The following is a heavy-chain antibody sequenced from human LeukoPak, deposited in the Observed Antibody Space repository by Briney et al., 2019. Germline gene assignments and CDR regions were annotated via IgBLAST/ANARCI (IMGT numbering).Heavy chain of an antibody. CDR1: GFTFGDYA. V-gene: IGHV3-49*03. CDR3: TTGIVVVVAATPTFDY. Sequence: GESLRLSCTASGFTFGDYAMSWFRQAPGKGLEWVGFIRSKAYGGTTEYAASVKGRFTISRDDSKSIAYLQMNSLKTEDTAVYYCTTGIVVVVAATPTFDYWGQGTLVTVSS. CDR2: IRSKAYGGTT. D-gene: IGHD2-15*01. J-gene: IGHJ4*02.